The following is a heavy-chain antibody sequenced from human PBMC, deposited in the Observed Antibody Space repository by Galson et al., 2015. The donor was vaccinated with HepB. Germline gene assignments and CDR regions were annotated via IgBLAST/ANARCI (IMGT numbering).Heavy chain of an antibody. V-gene: IGHV2-26*01. CDR2: IFSTDEK. Sequence: PALVKPTQTLTLTCTVSGFSLSDPIMGVTWIRQPPGKALEWLAHIFSTDEKDYSTSLKSRLTTSKDTSKNQVVLTMINMDPVDTGTYYCARIECGGDCLFDYWGQGTLVTVSS. CDR3: ARIECGGDCLFDY. CDR1: GFSLSDPIMG. J-gene: IGHJ4*02. D-gene: IGHD2-21*02.